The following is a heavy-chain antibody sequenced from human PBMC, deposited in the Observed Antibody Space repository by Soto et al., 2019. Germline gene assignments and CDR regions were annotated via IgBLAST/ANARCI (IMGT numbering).Heavy chain of an antibody. V-gene: IGHV3-15*01. Sequence: GGSLRLSCAASGFTFSNAWMSWVRQASGKGLEWVGRIKSKTDGETTDYAAPVKGRFTISRDDSKNTLYLHMSSLQTDDRALDYYTTDFKGNTAVDYCGQGTRVTVSS. CDR1: GFTFSNAW. CDR2: IKSKTDGETT. CDR3: TTDFKGNTAVDY. D-gene: IGHD2-2*01. J-gene: IGHJ4*02.